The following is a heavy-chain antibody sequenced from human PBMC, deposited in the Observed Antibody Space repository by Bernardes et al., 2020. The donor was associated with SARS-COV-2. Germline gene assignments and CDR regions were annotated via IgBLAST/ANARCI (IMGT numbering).Heavy chain of an antibody. V-gene: IGHV3-7*01. CDR1: GFTFSDYW. Sequence: GGSLRLSCVASGFTFSDYWMSWVRQTPGKGLEWVANIKPDGNEEYYVDSVKGRFIISRDNAKNSLYLQINSLRAEDTALYYCARGGAHDAYDIWGQGTMVTVSS. J-gene: IGHJ3*02. CDR3: ARGGAHDAYDI. CDR2: IKPDGNEE.